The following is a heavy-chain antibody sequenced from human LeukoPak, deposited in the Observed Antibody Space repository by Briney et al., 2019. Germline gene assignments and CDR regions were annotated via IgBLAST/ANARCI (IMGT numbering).Heavy chain of an antibody. Sequence: SETLSLTCTVSGGSISSSSYYWGWIRQPPGKGLEWIGSIYYSGSTNYNPSLKSRVTISVDTSKNQFSLKLSSVTAADTAVYYCARAISDYVWGSYRQRYYYYYMDVWGKGTTVTVSS. D-gene: IGHD3-16*02. CDR2: IYYSGST. CDR3: ARAISDYVWGSYRQRYYYYYMDV. V-gene: IGHV4-39*07. CDR1: GGSISSSSYY. J-gene: IGHJ6*03.